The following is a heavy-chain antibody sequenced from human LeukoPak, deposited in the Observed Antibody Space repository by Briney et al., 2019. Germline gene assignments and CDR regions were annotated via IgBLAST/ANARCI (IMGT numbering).Heavy chain of an antibody. J-gene: IGHJ5*02. D-gene: IGHD3-22*01. CDR2: IYYSGST. V-gene: IGHV4-39*07. Sequence: SETLSLTCTVSGGSISSSSYYWGWIRQPPGKGLEWIGSIYYSGSTYYNPSLKSRVTISVDTSKNQFSLKLSSVTAADTAVYYCARDYYDSSGRANWFDPWGQGTLVTVSS. CDR3: ARDYYDSSGRANWFDP. CDR1: GGSISSSSYY.